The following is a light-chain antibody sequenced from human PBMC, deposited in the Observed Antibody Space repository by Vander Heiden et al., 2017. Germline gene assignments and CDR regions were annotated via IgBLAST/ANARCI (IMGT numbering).Light chain of an antibody. CDR3: QQSYNTPHT. V-gene: IGKV1-39*01. CDR2: AAS. Sequence: IQMPKSPSSLSASVGDRVTITCRASQSISSYLNWYQQKPGKAPKLLIYAASSLQSGVPSRFSGSGSGTDFTLTISSLQPEDFASYYCQQSYNTPHTFGQGTKVEIK. J-gene: IGKJ1*01. CDR1: QSISSY.